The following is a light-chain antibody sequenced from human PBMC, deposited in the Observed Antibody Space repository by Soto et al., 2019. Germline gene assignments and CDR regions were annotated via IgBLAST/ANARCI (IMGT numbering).Light chain of an antibody. CDR3: HQYSKSPLT. Sequence: EIVLTQSPATLSLSPGDRATLSCRASQSVRSDYFAWYQQKPGQPPRVILFGVSTRATAIPDRFSGSGSGTDFTLIIRRLQPDDVVLYYCHQYSKSPLTFGGGTKVEI. CDR2: GVS. J-gene: IGKJ4*01. V-gene: IGKV3-20*01. CDR1: QSVRSDY.